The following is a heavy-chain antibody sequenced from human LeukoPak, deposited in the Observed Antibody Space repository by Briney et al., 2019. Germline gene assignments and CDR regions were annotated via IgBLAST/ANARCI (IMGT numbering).Heavy chain of an antibody. J-gene: IGHJ4*02. Sequence: ASVKVSCTASGYTFTSYGISWVRQAPGQGLEWMGWISAYNGNTNYAQKRQGRVTMTTDTSTSTVYMELSSLRSEDTAVYYCACGPGVMGSYWGQGTLVTVSS. V-gene: IGHV1-18*01. D-gene: IGHD3-16*01. CDR2: ISAYNGNT. CDR3: ACGPGVMGSY. CDR1: GYTFTSYG.